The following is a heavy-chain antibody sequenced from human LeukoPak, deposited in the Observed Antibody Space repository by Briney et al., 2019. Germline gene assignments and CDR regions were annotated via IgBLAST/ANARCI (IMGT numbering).Heavy chain of an antibody. D-gene: IGHD2-15*01. J-gene: IGHJ4*02. V-gene: IGHV3-21*01. Sequence: GGSLRLSCAASGFTFSSYSMNWVRQAPGKGLEGVSSISSSSSYIYYADSVKGRFTISRGNAKNSLYLQMNSLRADDTAVYYCATYTVVTEFSDYWGQGTLVTVSS. CDR3: ATYTVVTEFSDY. CDR1: GFTFSSYS. CDR2: ISSSSSYI.